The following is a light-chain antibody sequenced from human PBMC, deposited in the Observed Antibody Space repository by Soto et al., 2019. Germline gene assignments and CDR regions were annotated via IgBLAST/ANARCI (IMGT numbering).Light chain of an antibody. CDR3: QHYGSSPPWT. J-gene: IGKJ1*01. CDR2: GAS. V-gene: IGKV3-20*01. Sequence: EIVLTQSPGTLSLSPGERATLCCRASESVSSSYLAWYQQKPGQAPRLLIFGASSRATGTPDRFSGSGSGTDFTLSICRLEPADFPVYYCQHYGSSPPWTFGQGTEVEI. CDR1: ESVSSSY.